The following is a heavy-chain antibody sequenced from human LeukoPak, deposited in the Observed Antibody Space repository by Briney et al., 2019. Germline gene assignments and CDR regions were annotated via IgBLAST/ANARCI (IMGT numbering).Heavy chain of an antibody. CDR2: INPNSGGT. D-gene: IGHD6-6*01. J-gene: IGHJ5*02. Sequence: ASVKVSCKASGYTFTGYYMHWVRQAPGQGLEWMGWINPNSGGTNYAQKFQGRVTMTRDTSISTAYMELGRLRSDDTAVYYCARDPNHPIEYSSSWWFDPWGQGTLVTVSS. CDR1: GYTFTGYY. V-gene: IGHV1-2*02. CDR3: ARDPNHPIEYSSSWWFDP.